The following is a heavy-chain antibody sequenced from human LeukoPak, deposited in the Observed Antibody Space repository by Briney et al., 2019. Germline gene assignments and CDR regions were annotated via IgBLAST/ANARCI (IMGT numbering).Heavy chain of an antibody. Sequence: SETLSLTCTVSGGSISSSSYYWGWIRHPPGKGLEWIGSIYYSGSTYYNPSLKSRVTISVDTSKNQFSLKLSSVTAADTAVYYCATGAGDFDHWGQGILVTVSS. CDR1: GGSISSSSYY. CDR3: ATGAGDFDH. J-gene: IGHJ4*02. D-gene: IGHD1-14*01. CDR2: IYYSGST. V-gene: IGHV4-39*07.